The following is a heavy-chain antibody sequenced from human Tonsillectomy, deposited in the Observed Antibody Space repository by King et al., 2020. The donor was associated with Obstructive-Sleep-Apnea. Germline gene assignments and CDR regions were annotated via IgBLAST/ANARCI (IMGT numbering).Heavy chain of an antibody. J-gene: IGHJ6*02. D-gene: IGHD5-12*01. CDR1: GFTFSSYA. CDR3: ARDGNVDIVATTYYYYYGMDV. CDR2: ISYDGSNK. V-gene: IGHV3-30*04. Sequence: QLVQSGGGVVQPGRSLRLSCAASGFTFSSYAMHWVRQAPGKGLEWVAVISYDGSNKYYADSVKGRFTISRDNSKNTLYLQMNSLKAEDTAVFYCARDGNVDIVATTYYYYYGMDVWGQGTTVTVSS.